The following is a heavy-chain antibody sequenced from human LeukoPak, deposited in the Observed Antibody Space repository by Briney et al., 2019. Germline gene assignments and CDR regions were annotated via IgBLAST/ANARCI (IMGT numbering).Heavy chain of an antibody. CDR1: GFTFSSYS. CDR2: ISSSTTTI. D-gene: IGHD2-2*01. Sequence: GGSLRLSCAASGFTFSSYSMNWVRQAPGKGLEWVSYISSSTTTIYYADSVKGRFTISRDNARNSLYLQMNSLRAEDTAVYHCARMSTSRTVGYWGQGTLVTVSS. CDR3: ARMSTSRTVGY. V-gene: IGHV3-48*04. J-gene: IGHJ4*02.